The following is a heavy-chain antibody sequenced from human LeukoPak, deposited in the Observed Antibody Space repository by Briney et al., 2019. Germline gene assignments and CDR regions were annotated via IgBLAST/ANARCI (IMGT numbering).Heavy chain of an antibody. J-gene: IGHJ3*02. CDR1: GFTFSSYG. D-gene: IGHD3-10*01. CDR3: AKASSWFGDNDAFDI. V-gene: IGHV3-30*18. CDR2: ISYDGSNK. Sequence: GGSLRLSCAASGFTFSSYGMHWVRQAPGKGLEWVAVISYDGSNKYYADSVKGRSTISRDNSKNTLYLQMNSLRAEDTAVYYCAKASSWFGDNDAFDIWGQGTMVTVSS.